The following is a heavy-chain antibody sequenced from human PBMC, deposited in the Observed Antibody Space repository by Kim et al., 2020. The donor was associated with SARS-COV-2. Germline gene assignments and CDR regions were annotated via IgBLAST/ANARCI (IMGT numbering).Heavy chain of an antibody. CDR3: AKLLQLGY. D-gene: IGHD3-22*01. Sequence: GGSTYYADSVKGRFTISRDNSKNTLYLQMNSLRAEDTAVYYCAKLLQLGYWGQGTLVTVSS. V-gene: IGHV3-23*01. CDR2: GGST. J-gene: IGHJ4*02.